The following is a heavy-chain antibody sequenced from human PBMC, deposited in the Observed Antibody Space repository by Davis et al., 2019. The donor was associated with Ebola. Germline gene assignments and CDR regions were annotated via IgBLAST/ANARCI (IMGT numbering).Heavy chain of an antibody. V-gene: IGHV3-21*01. J-gene: IGHJ4*02. D-gene: IGHD6-19*01. CDR1: GFTFSTYS. Sequence: PGGSLRLSCAASGFTFSTYSMSWVRQAPGKGLEWVSSISSDSDYIYYADSVKGRFTISRDNAKNSLYLQMNSLRAEDTAVYYCARELYSSGWYMRDYWGQGTLVTVSS. CDR3: ARELYSSGWYMRDY. CDR2: ISSDSDYI.